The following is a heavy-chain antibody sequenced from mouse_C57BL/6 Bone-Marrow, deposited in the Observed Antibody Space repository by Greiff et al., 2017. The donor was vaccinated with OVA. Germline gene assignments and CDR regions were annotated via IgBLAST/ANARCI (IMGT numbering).Heavy chain of an antibody. V-gene: IGHV1-55*01. Sequence: QVQLQQPGAELVKPGASVKMSCKASGYTFTSYWITWVKQRPGQGLEWIGDIYPGSGSTNYNEKFKSKATLTVDTSSSTAYMQLSSLTSEDSAVYYCARKEGYGNYLNWYFDVWGTGTTVTVSS. CDR2: IYPGSGST. D-gene: IGHD2-1*01. CDR3: ARKEGYGNYLNWYFDV. CDR1: GYTFTSYW. J-gene: IGHJ1*03.